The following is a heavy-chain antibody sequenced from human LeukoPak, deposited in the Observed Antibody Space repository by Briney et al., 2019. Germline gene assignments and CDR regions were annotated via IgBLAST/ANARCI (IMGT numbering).Heavy chain of an antibody. D-gene: IGHD3-22*01. CDR2: IHYSGRT. V-gene: IGHV4-59*08. J-gene: IGHJ4*02. CDR3: ATLRGASSAVFDS. Sequence: SETLSLTCTVSGGSISSDYWSWIRQPPGKRLEWIGYIHYSGRTNYNPSLKSRVTISVDTSKNQFSLKLSSVTAADTVLYYCATLRGASSAVFDSWGQGTLVTVSS. CDR1: GGSISSDY.